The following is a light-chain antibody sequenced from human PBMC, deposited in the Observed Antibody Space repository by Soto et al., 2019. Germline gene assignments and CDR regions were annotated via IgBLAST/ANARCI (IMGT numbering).Light chain of an antibody. Sequence: QSALTQPASVSGSPGQSITISCTGTSSDVGGYNYVSWYQQHPGKAPKLMIYGVSNRPSGVFNRFPGSKSGNPASLTNSGLQAEDEADYYCSSYTSGTTLVFGGGTKLTVL. J-gene: IGLJ2*01. V-gene: IGLV2-14*01. CDR1: SSDVGGYNY. CDR2: GVS. CDR3: SSYTSGTTLV.